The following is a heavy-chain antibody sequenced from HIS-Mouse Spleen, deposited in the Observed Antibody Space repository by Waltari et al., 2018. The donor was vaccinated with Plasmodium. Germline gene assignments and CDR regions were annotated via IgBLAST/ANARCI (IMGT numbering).Heavy chain of an antibody. J-gene: IGHJ2*01. D-gene: IGHD6-13*01. CDR1: GFTFSRYW. CDR3: ASSWYWYFDL. Sequence: EVQLVESGGGLVQPGGSLRLSCAASGFTFSRYWMSGLRQAPGKGLEWVANIKQDGSEKYYVDSVKGLFTISRDNAKNSLYLQMNSLRAEDTAVYYCASSWYWYFDLWGRGTLVTVSS. V-gene: IGHV3-7*01. CDR2: IKQDGSEK.